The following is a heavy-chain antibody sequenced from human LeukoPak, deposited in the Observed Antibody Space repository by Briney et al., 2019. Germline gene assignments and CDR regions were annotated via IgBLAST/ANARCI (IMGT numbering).Heavy chain of an antibody. V-gene: IGHV3-21*01. D-gene: IGHD3/OR15-3a*01. CDR1: GFTFSSYS. CDR3: ARDWTTRRHNYYYYGMDV. CDR2: ISSSSSYI. J-gene: IGHJ6*02. Sequence: GRSLRLSCAASGFTFSSYSMNWVRQAPGKGLEWVSSISSSSSYIYYADSVKGRFTISRDNAKNSLYLQMNSLRAEDTAVYYCARDWTTRRHNYYYYGMDVWGQGTTVTVSS.